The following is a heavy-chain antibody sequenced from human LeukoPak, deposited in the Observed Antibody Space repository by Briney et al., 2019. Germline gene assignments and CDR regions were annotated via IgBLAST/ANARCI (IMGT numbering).Heavy chain of an antibody. V-gene: IGHV4-39*07. J-gene: IGHJ6*03. D-gene: IGHD5-12*01. CDR3: ANSRWLIDYYLDV. CDR1: GVSITSSVYS. Sequence: PSETLSLTCTVSGVSITSSVYSWGWIRRPPGKGLEWIGSFYYSGSTYYNPSLKSRITISADTSKNQFSLNVSSVTAADTAVYYCANSRWLIDYYLDVWGKGTTVIVSS. CDR2: FYYSGST.